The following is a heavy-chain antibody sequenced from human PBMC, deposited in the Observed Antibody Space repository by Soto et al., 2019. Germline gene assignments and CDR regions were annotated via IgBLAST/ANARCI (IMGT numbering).Heavy chain of an antibody. Sequence: EVHLFQSGGDLVQPGGSLRLSCAASGFTFSTYAMTWVRQAAGKGLEWVSTISDSSATYYADSVKGRFTISRDNSKNTLYLEMTSRRADDTAVYYCAKNKGGNYCTRTSCLYSFDYWGQGTLVTVSS. J-gene: IGHJ4*02. CDR3: AKNKGGNYCTRTSCLYSFDY. CDR2: ISDSSAT. CDR1: GFTFSTYA. V-gene: IGHV3-23*01. D-gene: IGHD2-2*01.